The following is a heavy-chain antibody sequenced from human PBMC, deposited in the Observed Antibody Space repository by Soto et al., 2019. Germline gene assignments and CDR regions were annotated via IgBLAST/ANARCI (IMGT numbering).Heavy chain of an antibody. V-gene: IGHV3-21*01. Sequence: PGGSLRLSCAASGFTFSGYSINWVRQAPGKGLEWVSSISSSSSYIYFADSVKGRFTISRDNAKNSLYLQMNSLRAEDTAVYYCARGRTYYDFWSGYLDYWGQGTLVTVSS. D-gene: IGHD3-3*01. CDR3: ARGRTYYDFWSGYLDY. J-gene: IGHJ4*02. CDR2: ISSSSSYI. CDR1: GFTFSGYS.